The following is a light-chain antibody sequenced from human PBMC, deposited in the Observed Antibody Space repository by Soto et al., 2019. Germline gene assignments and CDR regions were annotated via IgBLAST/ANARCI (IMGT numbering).Light chain of an antibody. V-gene: IGLV2-23*01. CDR1: SSDVGAYNL. CDR2: EGS. J-gene: IGLJ3*02. Sequence: QSALTQPASVSGSPEHASTISCTGTSSDVGAYNLVSWYQQHPGKAPRLIIYEGSKRPSGISHRFSGSKSDNQASRTISGLRAEDEAHYHCCSYAGSRTFVFGGGIQLTVL. CDR3: CSYAGSRTFV.